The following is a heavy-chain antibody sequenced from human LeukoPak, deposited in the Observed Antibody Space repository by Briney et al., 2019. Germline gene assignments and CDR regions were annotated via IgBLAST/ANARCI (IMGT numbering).Heavy chain of an antibody. J-gene: IGHJ4*02. D-gene: IGHD6-19*01. CDR3: AKDVVGQQWPENY. CDR1: GFTFSSYG. Sequence: PGGSLRLSCAASGFTFSSYGIHWVRQAPGKGLEWVAFIQFDASEKYYVDSVEGRFTISRDNSKNTLYLQMNSLRGEDTAVYYCAKDVVGQQWPENYWGQGTLVTVSS. V-gene: IGHV3-30*02. CDR2: IQFDASEK.